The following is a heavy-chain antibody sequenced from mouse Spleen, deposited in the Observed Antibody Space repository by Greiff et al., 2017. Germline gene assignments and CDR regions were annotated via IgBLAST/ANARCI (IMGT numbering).Heavy chain of an antibody. CDR3: ARSSSGYYYFDY. V-gene: IGHV5-9-4*01. D-gene: IGHD3-1*01. CDR1: GFTFSSYA. J-gene: IGHJ2*01. Sequence: DVKLVESGGGLVKPGGSLKLSCAASGFTFSSYAMSWVRQSPEKRLEWVAEISSGGSYTYYPDTVTGRFTISRDNAKNTLYLEMSSLRSEDTAMYYCARSSSGYYYFDYWGQGTTLTVSS. CDR2: ISSGGSYT.